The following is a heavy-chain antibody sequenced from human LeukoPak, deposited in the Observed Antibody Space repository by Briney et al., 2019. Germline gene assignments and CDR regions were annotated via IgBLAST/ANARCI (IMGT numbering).Heavy chain of an antibody. D-gene: IGHD3-10*01. CDR2: IDSGGST. J-gene: IGHJ3*02. V-gene: IGHV3-53*01. Sequence: GGSLRLSCAASGFTFSSYSMNWVRQAPGKGLEWVSVIDSGGSTYYEDSVKGRFTVSRDNSKNTLYLQMNSLRAEDTAVYYCARFYGSGTYNAFDIWGQGTMVTVSS. CDR1: GFTFSSYS. CDR3: ARFYGSGTYNAFDI.